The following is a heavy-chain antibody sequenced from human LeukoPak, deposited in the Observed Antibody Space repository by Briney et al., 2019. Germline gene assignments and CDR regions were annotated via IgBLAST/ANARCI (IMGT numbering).Heavy chain of an antibody. CDR1: GFTFSSYA. J-gene: IGHJ4*02. Sequence: GRSLRLSCAASGFTFSSYAMHWVRQAPGKGLESVAVISYDGSNKYYADSVKGRFTISRDNSKNTLYLQMNSLRAEDTAWYYCARDGGIVGGTIPYFYYWGQGTLVTVSS. D-gene: IGHD1-26*01. V-gene: IGHV3-30*04. CDR3: ARDGGIVGGTIPYFYY. CDR2: ISYDGSNK.